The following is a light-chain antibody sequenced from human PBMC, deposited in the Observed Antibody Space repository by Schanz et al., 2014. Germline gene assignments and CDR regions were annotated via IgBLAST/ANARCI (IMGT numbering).Light chain of an antibody. V-gene: IGKV3-20*01. CDR1: QSVRNNY. CDR2: AAS. Sequence: ENVLTQSPGTLSLSPGEGATLSCRASQSVRNNYVSWYQQKPGQAPRLVIYAASRRATGIPDRFSGSGSGTVFTFTINRLEPEDCAVYYCQQYGTSLPWTFGQGTKVEIK. J-gene: IGKJ1*01. CDR3: QQYGTSLPWT.